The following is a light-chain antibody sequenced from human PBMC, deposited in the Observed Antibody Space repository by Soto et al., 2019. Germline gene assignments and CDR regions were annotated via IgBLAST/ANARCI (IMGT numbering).Light chain of an antibody. Sequence: QLVLTQSPSASASLGASVNLTCTLISGHKTYAIAWHQQQPEKGPRYLMKVNSDGSHIKGDGTPDRFSGSSSGAERYLTISSLQSEDEADYYCQTWGTGVVFGGGTKLTVL. V-gene: IGLV4-69*01. J-gene: IGLJ2*01. CDR1: SGHKTYA. CDR2: VNSDGSH. CDR3: QTWGTGVV.